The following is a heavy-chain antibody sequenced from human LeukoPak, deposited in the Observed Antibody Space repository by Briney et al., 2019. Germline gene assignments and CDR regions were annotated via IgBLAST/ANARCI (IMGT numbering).Heavy chain of an antibody. V-gene: IGHV1-69*05. D-gene: IGHD1-26*01. J-gene: IGHJ6*03. Sequence: ASVKVSCKASGGTFSSYAISWVRQAPGQGLEWMGGIIPIFGTANYAQKLQGRVTMTTDTSTSTAYMELRSLRSDDTAVYYCARDGWELAYDMDVWGKGTTVTISS. CDR2: IIPIFGTA. CDR1: GGTFSSYA. CDR3: ARDGWELAYDMDV.